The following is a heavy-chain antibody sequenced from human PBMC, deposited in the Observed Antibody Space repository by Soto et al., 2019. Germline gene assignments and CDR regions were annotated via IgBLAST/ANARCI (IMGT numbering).Heavy chain of an antibody. CDR3: ARERGNYRYFAY. CDR1: GYTFTNYG. Sequence: QVQLVQSGAEVKKPGASVKVSCKASGYTFTNYGISWVRQAPGQGLEWMGWINTYNGNTNYAERLQGRVTMTADTSTSTAYMELRSLRSDDTAVYYCARERGNYRYFAYWGQGTLVTVSS. D-gene: IGHD3-16*02. V-gene: IGHV1-18*01. CDR2: INTYNGNT. J-gene: IGHJ4*02.